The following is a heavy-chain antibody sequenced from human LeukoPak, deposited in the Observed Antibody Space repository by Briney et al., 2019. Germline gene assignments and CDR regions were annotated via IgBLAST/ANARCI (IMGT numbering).Heavy chain of an antibody. J-gene: IGHJ4*02. D-gene: IGHD3-3*01. CDR2: INHSGST. CDR3: ASSPYDFWSGYYPFDY. Sequence: SETLSLTCAVYGGSFSGYYWSWIRQPPGKGLEWIGEINHSGSTNYNPSLKSRVTISVDTSKNQFSLKLSSVTAADTAVYYCASSPYDFWSGYYPFDYWGQGTLVTVSS. V-gene: IGHV4-34*01. CDR1: GGSFSGYY.